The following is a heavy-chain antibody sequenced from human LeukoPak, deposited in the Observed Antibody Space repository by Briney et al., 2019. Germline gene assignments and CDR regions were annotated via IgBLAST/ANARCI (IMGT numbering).Heavy chain of an antibody. J-gene: IGHJ5*02. CDR1: GFTFSNYA. V-gene: IGHV3-23*01. CDR2: ISGSGGYT. D-gene: IGHD6-19*01. CDR3: AKEGWVQGWFDP. Sequence: GGSLRLSCAASGFTFSNYAMSWVRQAPGKGLQWVSGISGSGGYTYYADSVKGRFTISRDNSKNTLYLQMNTLRAEDTAVYYCAKEGWVQGWFDPWGQGTLVTVSS.